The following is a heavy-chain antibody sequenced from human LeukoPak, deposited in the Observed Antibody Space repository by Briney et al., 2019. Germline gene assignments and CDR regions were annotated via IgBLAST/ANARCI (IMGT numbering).Heavy chain of an antibody. J-gene: IGHJ6*03. Sequence: GASVKVSCKASRGTFSSYAISWVRQAPGQGLEWMGGIIPIFGTANYAQKFQGRVTITADKSTSTAYMELSSLRSEDTAVYYCATPTNTAMPDYYYYYMDVWGKGTTVTVSS. CDR1: RGTFSSYA. V-gene: IGHV1-69*06. CDR2: IIPIFGTA. CDR3: ATPTNTAMPDYYYYYMDV. D-gene: IGHD5-18*01.